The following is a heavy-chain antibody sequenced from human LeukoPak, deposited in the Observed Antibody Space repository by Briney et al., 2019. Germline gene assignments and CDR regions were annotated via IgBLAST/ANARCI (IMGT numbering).Heavy chain of an antibody. CDR3: ARVPKVGAIRLDY. D-gene: IGHD1-26*01. J-gene: IGHJ4*02. CDR1: GYAFSNYY. Sequence: SVKVSCKAFGYAFSNYYIHWVRQAPGQGLEWMGFINPSGGSPSYAQKFQGRVTTTWDTSPSTVHMDLNSLTSEDTALYYCARVPKVGAIRLDYWGQGTLVTVSS. CDR2: INPSGGSP. V-gene: IGHV1-46*01.